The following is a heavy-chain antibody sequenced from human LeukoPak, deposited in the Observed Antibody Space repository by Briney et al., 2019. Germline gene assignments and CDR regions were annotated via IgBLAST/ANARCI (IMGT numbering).Heavy chain of an antibody. V-gene: IGHV3-23*01. CDR2: ISGSGGST. CDR1: GFTFSSYA. J-gene: IGHJ3*02. D-gene: IGHD2-21*02. CDR3: AGYCGGDCYSLYAFDI. Sequence: GGSLRLSCAASGFTFSSYAMSWVRQAPGKGLEWVSAISGSGGSTYYADSVKGRFTISRDNSKNTLYLQMNSLRAEDTAVYYCAGYCGGDCYSLYAFDIWGQGTMVTVSS.